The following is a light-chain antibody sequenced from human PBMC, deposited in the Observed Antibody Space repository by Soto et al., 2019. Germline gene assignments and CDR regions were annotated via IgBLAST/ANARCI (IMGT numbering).Light chain of an antibody. V-gene: IGKV1-5*01. CDR3: QHYNSA. Sequence: DIQMTQSPSTLSASVGDRVTITCRASQSIGNWLAWYQQKPGRAPKLRIYDASSLESGVPSRFSGSGSGTEFSLSISSLQPDDFATYYCQHYNSAFGQGTKVDIK. CDR1: QSIGNW. J-gene: IGKJ1*01. CDR2: DAS.